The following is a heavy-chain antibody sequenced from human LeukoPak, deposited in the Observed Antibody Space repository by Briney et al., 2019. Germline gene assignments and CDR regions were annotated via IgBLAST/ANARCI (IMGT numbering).Heavy chain of an antibody. Sequence: SGTLSPTCAVSGGSFSGHYWSWVRQSPGKGLEWIGEISERGSTKYNASIKSRVTISRDTSKNHFSLKVSSVTAADTAVYYCARGPITEDGTFHSPDAWGQGTLVTVSS. CDR1: GGSFSGHY. CDR2: ISERGST. J-gene: IGHJ5*02. D-gene: IGHD1-1*01. V-gene: IGHV4-34*01. CDR3: ARGPITEDGTFHSPDA.